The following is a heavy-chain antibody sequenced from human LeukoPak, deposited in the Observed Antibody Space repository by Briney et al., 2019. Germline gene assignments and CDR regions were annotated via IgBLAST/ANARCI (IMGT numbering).Heavy chain of an antibody. D-gene: IGHD2-2*01. V-gene: IGHV3-74*01. J-gene: IGHJ6*03. CDR2: NGDGSST. Sequence: GGSLRLSCAASGFTFSSHWMHWVRQAPGKGLVWVSHNGDGSSTDYADFVKGRFTISRDNAKNTVYLQMNSLRAEDTAVYYCAVVPYFYMDVWGKGTTVTVSS. CDR1: GFTFSSHW. CDR3: AVVPYFYMDV.